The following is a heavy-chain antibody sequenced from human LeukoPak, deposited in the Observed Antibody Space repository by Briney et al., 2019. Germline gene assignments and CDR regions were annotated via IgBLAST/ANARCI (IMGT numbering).Heavy chain of an antibody. CDR3: AREDGSGSYYFDY. J-gene: IGHJ4*02. D-gene: IGHD3-10*01. V-gene: IGHV1-69*13. CDR1: GGTFSSYA. Sequence: SVKVSCKASGGTFSSYAIGWVRQAPGQGLEWMGGIIPIFGTANYAQKFQGRVTITADESTSTAYMELSSLRSEDTAVYYCAREDGSGSYYFDYWGQGTLVTVSS. CDR2: IIPIFGTA.